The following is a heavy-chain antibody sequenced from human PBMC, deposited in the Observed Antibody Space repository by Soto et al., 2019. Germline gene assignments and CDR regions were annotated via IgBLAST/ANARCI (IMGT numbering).Heavy chain of an antibody. J-gene: IGHJ4*02. D-gene: IGHD3-10*01. V-gene: IGHV4-34*01. Sequence: QVQLQQWGAGLLKPSETLSLTCAVYGGSFSGYYWSWIRQPPGKGLEWIGEINHSGSTNYNPSLKSRVTLSVDTSKNQFSLKLRSVTAADTAVYYCARVGRYYGSGSYYRSHFDYWGQGTLVTVSS. CDR1: GGSFSGYY. CDR3: ARVGRYYGSGSYYRSHFDY. CDR2: INHSGST.